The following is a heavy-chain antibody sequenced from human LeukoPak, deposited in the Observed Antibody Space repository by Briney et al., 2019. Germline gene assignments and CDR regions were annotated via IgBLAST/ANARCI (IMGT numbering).Heavy chain of an antibody. CDR2: ISYDGSNK. V-gene: IGHV3-30*04. J-gene: IGHJ4*02. Sequence: GGSLRLSCAASGFTFSSYAMHWVRQAPGKGLEWVAVISYDGSNKYYADSVKGRFTISRDNSKNTLYLQMNSLRAEDTAVYYCARDPMATIPGNFVYWGQGTLVTVSS. D-gene: IGHD5-24*01. CDR3: ARDPMATIPGNFVY. CDR1: GFTFSSYA.